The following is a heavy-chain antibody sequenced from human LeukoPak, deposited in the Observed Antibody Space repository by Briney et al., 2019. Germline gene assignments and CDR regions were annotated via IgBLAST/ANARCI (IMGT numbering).Heavy chain of an antibody. CDR2: IYYSGST. V-gene: IGHV4-59*01. D-gene: IGHD2-2*01. Sequence: PSETLSLTCTVSGGSIRSYQWSWIRQPPGKGLEWIGYIYYSGSTNYNPSLKSRVTISVDTTKNQFSLKLSSVTAADTAVYYCARDPLGYCSSTSCVPYGMDVWGQGTTVTVSS. CDR1: GGSIRSYQ. CDR3: ARDPLGYCSSTSCVPYGMDV. J-gene: IGHJ6*02.